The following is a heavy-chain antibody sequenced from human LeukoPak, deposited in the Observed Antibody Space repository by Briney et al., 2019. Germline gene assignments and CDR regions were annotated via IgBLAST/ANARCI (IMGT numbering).Heavy chain of an antibody. CDR1: GASFNAYY. V-gene: IGHV4-34*01. D-gene: IGHD3-16*01. CDR3: AAYSLEFDV. J-gene: IGHJ3*01. CDR2: MNHSGST. Sequence: SATLSLNCAVYGASFNAYYWSWIRQPPGKALEWIGEMNHSGSTKYNPSFKSRVTISADTSKNQFSLKLNSVTAADTAVYYCAAYSLEFDVWGQGTMVTVSS.